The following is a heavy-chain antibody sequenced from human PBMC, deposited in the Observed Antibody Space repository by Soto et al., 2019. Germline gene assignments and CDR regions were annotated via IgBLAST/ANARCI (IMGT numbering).Heavy chain of an antibody. D-gene: IGHD3-10*01. CDR2: ISVSGVST. CDR3: AIAPSGSGSPYFDY. Sequence: GGSLRLSCAASGFTFSSYAMSWVRQAPGKGLEWVSTISVSGVSTYYADSVKGRFTISRDNSKNTLYLQMNSLRAEDTAVYYCAIAPSGSGSPYFDYWGQGTLVNVSS. CDR1: GFTFSSYA. J-gene: IGHJ4*02. V-gene: IGHV3-23*01.